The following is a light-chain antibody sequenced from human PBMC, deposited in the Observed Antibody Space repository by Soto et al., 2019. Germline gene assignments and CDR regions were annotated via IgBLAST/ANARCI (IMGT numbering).Light chain of an antibody. CDR1: SSDVGGYNY. CDR3: TSYTSNSTPYV. CDR2: DVS. V-gene: IGLV2-14*01. Sequence: QSVLTQPASVSGSPGQSITISCTGASSDVGGYNYVSWYQQHPGNAPKLMIYDVSNRPSGVSNRFSGSKSGNTASLTISGLQAEDEADYYCTSYTSNSTPYVFGTGTKLTVL. J-gene: IGLJ1*01.